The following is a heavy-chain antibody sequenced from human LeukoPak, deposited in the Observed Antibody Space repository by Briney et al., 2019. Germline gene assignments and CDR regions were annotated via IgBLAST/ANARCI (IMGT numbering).Heavy chain of an antibody. D-gene: IGHD4-17*01. J-gene: IGHJ4*02. CDR2: INPSGGST. CDR1: GYTFTSYY. CDR3: ARVDGDYPGAYYFDY. V-gene: IGHV1-46*01. Sequence: ASVKVSCKASGYTFTSYYMHWVRQAPGQGLEWMGIINPSGGSTSYAQKFQGRVTMTRDMSTSTVYMELSSLRSEDTAVYYCARVDGDYPGAYYFDYWGQGTLVTVSS.